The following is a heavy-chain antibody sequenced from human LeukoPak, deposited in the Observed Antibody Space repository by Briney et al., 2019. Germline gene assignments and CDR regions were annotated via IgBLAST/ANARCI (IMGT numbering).Heavy chain of an antibody. J-gene: IGHJ6*04. CDR3: AELGITMIGGV. Sequence: GGSLSLSCAASGFTFSSYGMSWVRPAPGKGLERVSAISGSGGSTYYADSVKGRFTISRDNAKNSLYLQMNSLRAEDTAVYYCAELGITMIGGVWGKGTTVTISS. V-gene: IGHV3-23*01. D-gene: IGHD3-10*02. CDR1: GFTFSSYG. CDR2: ISGSGGST.